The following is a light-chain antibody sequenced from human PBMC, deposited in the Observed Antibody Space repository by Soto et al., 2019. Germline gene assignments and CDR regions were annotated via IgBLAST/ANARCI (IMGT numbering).Light chain of an antibody. Sequence: QSALTQPASVSGSPGQSITISCTGTSSDVGNYNYVSWYQETPGKAPRLIIYQVTNRPSGVSNRFSGSKSGNTASLTISGLQAEDEADYYCSSFTISRNTVIFGGGTKLTVL. CDR2: QVT. J-gene: IGLJ2*01. CDR1: SSDVGNYNY. V-gene: IGLV2-14*01. CDR3: SSFTISRNTVI.